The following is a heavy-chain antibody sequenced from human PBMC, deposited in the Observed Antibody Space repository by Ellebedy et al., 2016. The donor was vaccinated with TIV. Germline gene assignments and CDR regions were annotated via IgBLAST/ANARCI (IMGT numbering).Heavy chain of an antibody. CDR2: ISARGNYT. CDR1: GITFTSYA. V-gene: IGHV3-23*01. D-gene: IGHD3-22*01. J-gene: IGHJ6*02. Sequence: GGSLRLSCAASGITFTSYAMNWVRQAPGKGLEWVSGISARGNYTYYADSVKGRFTISRDNSKNTLYLQMNSLRDEDTAVYHCARGMRVMSYYYGMDVWGQGTTVTVSS. CDR3: ARGMRVMSYYYGMDV.